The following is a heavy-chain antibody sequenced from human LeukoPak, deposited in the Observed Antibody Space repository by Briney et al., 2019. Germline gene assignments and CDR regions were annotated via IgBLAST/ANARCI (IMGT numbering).Heavy chain of an antibody. CDR2: ISSDGSST. J-gene: IGHJ4*02. Sequence: GGSLRLSCAASGFTFSSYWMHWVRQAPGKGLVWVSHISSDGSSTSYADSVKGRFTISRDNAKNTLYLQMNSLRAKDTAVYYCARDPDSSGWYDPLDYWGQGTLVTVSS. CDR3: ARDPDSSGWYDPLDY. D-gene: IGHD6-19*01. V-gene: IGHV3-74*01. CDR1: GFTFSSYW.